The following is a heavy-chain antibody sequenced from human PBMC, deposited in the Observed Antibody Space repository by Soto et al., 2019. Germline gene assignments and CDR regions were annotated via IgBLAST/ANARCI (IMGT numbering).Heavy chain of an antibody. V-gene: IGHV1-2*02. CDR1: GYTFTGYY. J-gene: IGHJ4*02. Sequence: ASVKVSCKASGYTFTGYYMHWVRQAPGQGLEWMGWINPNSGGTNYAQKFQGRVTMTRDTSISTAYMELSRLRSDDTAVYYCARDSSSGGSYYYFDHWGQGTLVTVSS. CDR2: INPNSGGT. CDR3: ARDSSSGGSYYYFDH. D-gene: IGHD1-26*01.